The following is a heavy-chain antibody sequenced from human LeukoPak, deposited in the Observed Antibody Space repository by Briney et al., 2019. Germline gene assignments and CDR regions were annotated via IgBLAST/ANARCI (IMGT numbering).Heavy chain of an antibody. CDR1: GGSICSGGYS. Sequence: PSETLSLTCAVSGGSICSGGYSWSWIRQPPGKGLEWIGYIYHSGSTYYNPSLKSRVTISVNRSKNQFSLKLSSVTAADTAVYYCARDSRGAGPDFDYWGQGTLVTVSS. J-gene: IGHJ4*02. CDR3: ARDSRGAGPDFDY. CDR2: IYHSGST. V-gene: IGHV4-30-2*01. D-gene: IGHD6-19*01.